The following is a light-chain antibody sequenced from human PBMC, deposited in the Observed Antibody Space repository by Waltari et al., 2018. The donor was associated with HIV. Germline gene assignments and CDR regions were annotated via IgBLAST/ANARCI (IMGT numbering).Light chain of an antibody. J-gene: IGLJ1*01. CDR2: DNN. V-gene: IGLV1-51*01. Sequence: QSVLTQPPSVSAAPGQKVTISCSGSSPNIGNNYVSWYQQLPGTAPKLLIYDNNKRPSGIPDRFSGSKSGTSATLGITGLQTGDEADYYCGTWDSSLSAYVFGTGTKVTVL. CDR3: GTWDSSLSAYV. CDR1: SPNIGNNY.